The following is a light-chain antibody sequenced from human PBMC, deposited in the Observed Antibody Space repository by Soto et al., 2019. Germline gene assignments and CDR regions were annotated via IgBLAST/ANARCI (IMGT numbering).Light chain of an antibody. CDR2: KAS. Sequence: IQMTQSPSTLSASVGDRVTITCRASQSVSSWLAWYQQKPGKAPKLLIYKASNLESGVPSRFRGSGSGTEFTLTISSLQADDFATYCCQQCYSYSYTFGQGTKLEI. CDR3: QQCYSYSYT. V-gene: IGKV1-5*03. CDR1: QSVSSW. J-gene: IGKJ2*01.